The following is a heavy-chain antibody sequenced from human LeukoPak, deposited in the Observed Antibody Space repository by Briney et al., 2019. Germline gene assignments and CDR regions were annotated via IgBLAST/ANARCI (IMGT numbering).Heavy chain of an antibody. D-gene: IGHD2-2*02. V-gene: IGHV4-39*07. CDR3: ASSSIVVVPAAILDDAFDI. J-gene: IGHJ3*02. Sequence: SETLSLTCTVSGGSISSSSYYWGWIRQPPGKGLEWIGSIYYSGSTYYNPSLKSRVTISVDTSKNQFSLKLSSVTAADTAVYYCASSSIVVVPAAILDDAFDIWGQGTMVTVSS. CDR2: IYYSGST. CDR1: GGSISSSSYY.